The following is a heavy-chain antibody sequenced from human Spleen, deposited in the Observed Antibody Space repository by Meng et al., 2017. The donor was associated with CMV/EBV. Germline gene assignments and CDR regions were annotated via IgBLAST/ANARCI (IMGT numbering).Heavy chain of an antibody. J-gene: IGHJ6*02. D-gene: IGHD1-1*01. Sequence: LRLSCSVSGDSISSNYYWAWIRQPPGKGLEWIGNIYHSGATYYNPSLRGRVTTSVDTSKNHFSLNLKSVIVADTALNYCARDTTYYGLDVWGPGTTVTVSS. CDR2: IYHSGAT. V-gene: IGHV4-38-2*02. CDR1: GDSISSNYY. CDR3: ARDTTYYGLDV.